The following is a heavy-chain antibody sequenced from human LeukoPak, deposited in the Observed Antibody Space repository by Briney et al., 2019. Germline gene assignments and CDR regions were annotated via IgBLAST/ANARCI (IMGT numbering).Heavy chain of an antibody. CDR2: IYPDDSDT. J-gene: IGHJ4*02. Sequence: GESLQISCKGSGYTFTNYWIGWVRQLPGKGLEYMGIIYPDDSDTRYSPSFQGQVTISADRSISTAYLQWSSLKASDTAMYYCARQDSSNWPLDFWGQGTLVTVSS. V-gene: IGHV5-51*01. CDR1: GYTFTNYW. CDR3: ARQDSSNWPLDF. D-gene: IGHD6-13*01.